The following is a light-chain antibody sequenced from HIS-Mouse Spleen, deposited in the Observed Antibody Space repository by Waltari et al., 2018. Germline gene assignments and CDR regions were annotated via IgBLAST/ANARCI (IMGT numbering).Light chain of an antibody. CDR2: RNT. J-gene: IGLJ1*01. Sequence: QSVLTQPPSASGTPGQRVTISCSGSSSNIGSNYVYWYQQLPGTAPKLLIYRNTQRPSGVPDRVSGSKSGTSASLAISGLRSEDEADYYCAAWDDSLSGYVFGTGTKVTVL. CDR1: SSNIGSNY. V-gene: IGLV1-47*01. CDR3: AAWDDSLSGYV.